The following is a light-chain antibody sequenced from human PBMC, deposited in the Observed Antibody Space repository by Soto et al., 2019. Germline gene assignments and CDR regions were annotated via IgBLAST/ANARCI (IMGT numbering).Light chain of an antibody. J-gene: IGKJ5*01. CDR3: QQGHSTPIT. Sequence: DIQMTQSPPSLSASVGDRVTLICRASQTIRTYLNWYQKKPGKAPKPLIYDASSLHSGVPSRFSGSGSGTDFTLTISSLQPEDFATYYCQQGHSTPITFGQGTRLEIK. CDR2: DAS. CDR1: QTIRTY. V-gene: IGKV1-39*01.